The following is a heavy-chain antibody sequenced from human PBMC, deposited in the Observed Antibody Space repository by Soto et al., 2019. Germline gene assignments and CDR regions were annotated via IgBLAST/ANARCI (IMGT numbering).Heavy chain of an antibody. Sequence: QVQLVQSGAEVKKPGASVKVSCKASGYTFTGYYMHWVRQAPGQGLEWMGWINPNSGGTNYAQKFQGWVTMTRDTSSSTADMELSRLRSDDTAVYYCARGGDCSGGSCYSPFCYYYYGMDVWGQGTTVTVSS. CDR1: GYTFTGYY. J-gene: IGHJ6*02. V-gene: IGHV1-2*04. CDR2: INPNSGGT. CDR3: ARGGDCSGGSCYSPFCYYYYGMDV. D-gene: IGHD2-15*01.